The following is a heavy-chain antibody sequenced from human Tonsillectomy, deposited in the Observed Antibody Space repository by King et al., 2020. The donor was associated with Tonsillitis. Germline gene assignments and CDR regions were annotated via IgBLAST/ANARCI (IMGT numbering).Heavy chain of an antibody. V-gene: IGHV3-30*03. J-gene: IGHJ4*02. CDR2: ISYDENNK. Sequence: VQLVESGGGVVQPGRSLRLSCAASGFIFSSYVMHWVRQSPGKGLEWVAVISYDENNKYYADFVKGRFIISRDNSKNTLYLQMSSLRAEDTAVYYCARDLEYYSDSSGYFSQTWGYFDYWGQGTLVTVSS. CDR1: GFIFSSYV. D-gene: IGHD3-22*01. CDR3: ARDLEYYSDSSGYFSQTWGYFDY.